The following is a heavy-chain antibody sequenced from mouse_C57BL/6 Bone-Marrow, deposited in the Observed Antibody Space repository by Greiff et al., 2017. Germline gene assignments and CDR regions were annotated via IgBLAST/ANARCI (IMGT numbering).Heavy chain of an antibody. CDR2: ISSGSSAI. Sequence: EVKLVESGGGLVKPGGSLKLSCAASGFTFSDYGMHWVRQAPEKRLAWVAYISSGSSAIYYADTVKGRFPFPRDNARTALFLQMTSLRSEYTAMYYCTRKRAMDYWGQGTSLTVAS. CDR3: TRKRAMDY. V-gene: IGHV5-17*01. J-gene: IGHJ4*01. CDR1: GFTFSDYG.